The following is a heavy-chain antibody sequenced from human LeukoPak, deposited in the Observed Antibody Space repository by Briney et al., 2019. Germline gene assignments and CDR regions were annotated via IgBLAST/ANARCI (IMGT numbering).Heavy chain of an antibody. D-gene: IGHD6-19*01. J-gene: IGHJ6*02. Sequence: ASVKVSCKASGYTFTSYDINWVRQATGQGLGWLGWMNPNSGNTGYAQKFQGRVTMTRNTSISTAYMELSSLRSEDTAVYYCARVISSGWNYYYYYGMDVWGQGTTVTVSS. CDR2: MNPNSGNT. CDR1: GYTFTSYD. V-gene: IGHV1-8*01. CDR3: ARVISSGWNYYYYYGMDV.